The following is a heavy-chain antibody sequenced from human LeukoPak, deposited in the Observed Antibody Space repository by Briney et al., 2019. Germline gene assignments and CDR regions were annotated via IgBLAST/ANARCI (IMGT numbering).Heavy chain of an antibody. J-gene: IGHJ4*02. D-gene: IGHD3/OR15-3a*01. CDR3: ARDFGRTVFDY. Sequence: SETLSLTCTVSGYSISSGYYWGWIRQPPGKGLEWIGSIYHSGSTYYNPSLKSRVTISVDTSKNQFSLKLSSVTAADTAVYYCARDFGRTVFDYWGQGTLVTVSS. CDR1: GYSISSGYY. CDR2: IYHSGST. V-gene: IGHV4-38-2*02.